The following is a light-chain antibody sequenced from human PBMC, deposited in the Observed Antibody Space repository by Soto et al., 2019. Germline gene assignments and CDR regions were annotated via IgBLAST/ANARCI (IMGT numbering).Light chain of an antibody. V-gene: IGKV3-15*01. J-gene: IGKJ1*01. CDR3: QQYNNWPRT. Sequence: IVFTQSPGTLSLSPGERATLSFRAIQRLSSSYLVWYQHKPGQALRLLIYGASSRATGIPARFSGSGSGTEFTLTISSLQSEDFALYYCQQYNNWPRTFGQGTKVDIK. CDR2: GAS. CDR1: QRLSSSY.